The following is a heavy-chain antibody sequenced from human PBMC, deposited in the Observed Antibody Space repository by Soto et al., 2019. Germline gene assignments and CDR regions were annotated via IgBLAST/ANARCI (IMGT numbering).Heavy chain of an antibody. CDR2: IWCDGSNK. CDR1: GFTFSSYG. D-gene: IGHD2-21*02. V-gene: IGHV3-33*06. CDR3: AKVFAVTDDAFDI. Sequence: GGSLRLSCAASGFTFSSYGMHWVRQAPGKGLEWVAVIWCDGSNKYYADSVKGRFTISRDNSKNTLYLQMNSLRSEDLAVFYCAKVFAVTDDAFDIWGQGTMVTVSS. J-gene: IGHJ3*02.